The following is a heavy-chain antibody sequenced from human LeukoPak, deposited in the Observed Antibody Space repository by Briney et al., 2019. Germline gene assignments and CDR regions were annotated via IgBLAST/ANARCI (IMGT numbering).Heavy chain of an antibody. Sequence: PSETLSLTCTVSGGSISSGSYYWSWIRQPAGKGLEWIGRIYTSGSTNYNPSLKSRVTISVDTSKNQFSLKLSSVTAADTAVYYCARVVAGAAPHAFDIWGQGTMVTVSS. CDR2: IYTSGST. CDR1: GGSISSGSYY. CDR3: ARVVAGAAPHAFDI. J-gene: IGHJ3*02. D-gene: IGHD6-19*01. V-gene: IGHV4-61*02.